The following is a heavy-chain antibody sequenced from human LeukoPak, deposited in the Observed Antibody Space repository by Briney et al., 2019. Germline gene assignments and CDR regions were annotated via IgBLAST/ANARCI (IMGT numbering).Heavy chain of an antibody. CDR1: GFTFSSYS. Sequence: GGSLRLSCAASGFTFSSYSMNSVRQAPGKGLEWVSYISSSSSTIYYADSVKGRFTISRDNAKNSLYLQMNSLRAEDTAVYYCARDPPLLGYCSVGSCLLPYYYYMDVWGKGTTVTVYS. CDR3: ARDPPLLGYCSVGSCLLPYYYYMDV. V-gene: IGHV3-48*01. CDR2: ISSSSSTI. D-gene: IGHD2-15*01. J-gene: IGHJ6*03.